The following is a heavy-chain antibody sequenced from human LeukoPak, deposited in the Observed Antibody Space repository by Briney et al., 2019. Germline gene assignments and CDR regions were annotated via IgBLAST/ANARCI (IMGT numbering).Heavy chain of an antibody. CDR3: AKMGGSYYLFRLCYYYYMDV. D-gene: IGHD1-26*01. Sequence: PGGSLRLSRAASGFTFSSYGMHWVRQAPGKGLEWVAVIRYDGSNKYYADSAKGRFSISRDNSKNTLYLQMNSLRVEDTAVYYCAKMGGSYYLFRLCYYYYMDVWGKGTTVTISS. J-gene: IGHJ6*03. V-gene: IGHV3-30*02. CDR1: GFTFSSYG. CDR2: IRYDGSNK.